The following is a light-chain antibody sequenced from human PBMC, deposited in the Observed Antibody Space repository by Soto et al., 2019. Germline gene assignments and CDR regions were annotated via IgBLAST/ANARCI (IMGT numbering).Light chain of an antibody. Sequence: QSALTQPPSASGTPGQRVTISCSGSSSNIGSNTVNWYQQLPGTAPKLVIYSNNQRPSGVPDRFSGSKSGTSASLAISGLQSEDEADYYCVAWDDSLNGYVGFGGGT. CDR1: SSNIGSNT. CDR3: VAWDDSLNGYVG. J-gene: IGLJ2*01. V-gene: IGLV1-44*01. CDR2: SNN.